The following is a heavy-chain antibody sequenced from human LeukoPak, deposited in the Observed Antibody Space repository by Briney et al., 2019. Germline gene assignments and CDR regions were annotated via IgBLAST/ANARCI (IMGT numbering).Heavy chain of an antibody. CDR1: GSPFSSYA. V-gene: IGHV3-23*01. D-gene: IGHD6-19*01. J-gene: IGHJ4*02. Sequence: PGGSLRPSCAAPGSPFSSYAVSWVRRAQGRGLGWAPAISGSGGSTYYADSVKGRFTISRDNSKNTLYLQMNSLRAEDTAVYYCAKVSISSGWYSAFDYWGQGTLVTVSS. CDR2: ISGSGGST. CDR3: AKVSISSGWYSAFDY.